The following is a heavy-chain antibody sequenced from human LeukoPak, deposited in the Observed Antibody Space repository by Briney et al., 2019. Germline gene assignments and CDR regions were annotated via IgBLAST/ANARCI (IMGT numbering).Heavy chain of an antibody. CDR1: GCTFSSYA. V-gene: IGHV1-69*05. J-gene: IGHJ2*01. D-gene: IGHD3-22*01. CDR3: ASYDSSGYYRHDGYFDL. CDR2: IIPIFGTA. Sequence: SVKVSCKASGCTFSSYAISWVRQAPGQGLEWMGRIIPIFGTANYAQRFQGRVTITTDESTSTAYMELSSLRSEDTAVYYCASYDSSGYYRHDGYFDLWGRGTLVTVSS.